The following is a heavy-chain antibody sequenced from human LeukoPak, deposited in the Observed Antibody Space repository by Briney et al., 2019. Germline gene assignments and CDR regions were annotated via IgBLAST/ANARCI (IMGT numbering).Heavy chain of an antibody. CDR3: ARYTTMALLLGVNYYYMDV. V-gene: IGHV3-48*04. D-gene: IGHD2-21*01. CDR2: ISSSSSTI. CDR1: GFTFSSYS. Sequence: PGGSLRLSCAASGFTFSSYSMNWVRQAPGKGLEWASYISSSSSTIYYADSVKGRFTISRDNAKNSLYLQMNSLRAEDTAVYYCARYTTMALLLGVNYYYMDVWGKGTTVTVSS. J-gene: IGHJ6*03.